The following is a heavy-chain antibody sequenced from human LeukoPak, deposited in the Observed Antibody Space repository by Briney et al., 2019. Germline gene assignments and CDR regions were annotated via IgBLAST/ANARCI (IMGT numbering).Heavy chain of an antibody. J-gene: IGHJ4*02. Sequence: GGSLRLSCAASGFTFSSYAMSWVRQAPGKGLEWVSAISGSGGSTYYADSVKGRFTISRDNSKNTLYLQMNSLRAEDTAVYYCAKETPYYYDSSGYPLYYFDYWGQGTLVTVSS. D-gene: IGHD3-22*01. V-gene: IGHV3-23*01. CDR3: AKETPYYYDSSGYPLYYFDY. CDR1: GFTFSSYA. CDR2: ISGSGGST.